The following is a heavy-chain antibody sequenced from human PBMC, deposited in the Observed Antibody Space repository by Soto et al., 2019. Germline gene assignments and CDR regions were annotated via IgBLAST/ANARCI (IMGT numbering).Heavy chain of an antibody. CDR3: ARGLAAAGTPDYFDY. Sequence: QVQLVESGGGVVQPGRSLRLSCAASGFTFSSYAMHWVRQAPGKGLEWVAVISYDGSNKYYADSVKGRFTISRDNSKNTLYLQMNSLIAEDTAVYYCARGLAAAGTPDYFDYWGQGTLVTVSS. J-gene: IGHJ4*02. D-gene: IGHD6-13*01. CDR2: ISYDGSNK. V-gene: IGHV3-30-3*01. CDR1: GFTFSSYA.